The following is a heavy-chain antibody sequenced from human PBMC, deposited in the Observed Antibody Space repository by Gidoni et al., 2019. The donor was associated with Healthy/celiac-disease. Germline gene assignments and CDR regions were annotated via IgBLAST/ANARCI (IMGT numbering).Heavy chain of an antibody. CDR3: ARDYYGSGSPDGFDY. Sequence: EVQLVESGGGLVKPGGSLRLSCAASGFTFSSYSMNWVRQAPGKGLEWVSSISSSSSYIYYADSVKGRFTISRDNAKNSLYLQMNSLRAEDTAVYYCARDYYGSGSPDGFDYWGQGTLVTVSS. V-gene: IGHV3-21*01. CDR1: GFTFSSYS. CDR2: ISSSSSYI. D-gene: IGHD3-10*01. J-gene: IGHJ4*02.